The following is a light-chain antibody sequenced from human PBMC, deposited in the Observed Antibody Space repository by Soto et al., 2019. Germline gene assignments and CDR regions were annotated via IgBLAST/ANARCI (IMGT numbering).Light chain of an antibody. CDR3: QQYGSSPPVT. CDR1: QSVSSSY. CDR2: VAS. Sequence: EIVLTQSPGTLSLSPGERATLSCRASQSVSSSYLAWYQQKPGQAPRLLIYVASGRATGIPDRFSGSGSGTDFTLTISRLEPEDFAVFYCQQYGSSPPVTFGQGTRLEIK. V-gene: IGKV3-20*01. J-gene: IGKJ5*01.